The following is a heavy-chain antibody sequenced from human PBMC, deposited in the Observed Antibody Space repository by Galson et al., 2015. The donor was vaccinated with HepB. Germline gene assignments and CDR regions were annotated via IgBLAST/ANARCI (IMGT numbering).Heavy chain of an antibody. V-gene: IGHV3-53*04. Sequence: SLRLSCAASGFTVSSNYMSWVRQAPGKGLEWVSVIYSGGSTYYADSVKGRFTISRHNSKNTLYLQMNSLRAEDTAVYYCARGGLNDYYDSSGYFDYWGQGTLVTVSS. D-gene: IGHD3-22*01. CDR2: IYSGGST. CDR3: ARGGLNDYYDSSGYFDY. CDR1: GFTVSSNY. J-gene: IGHJ4*02.